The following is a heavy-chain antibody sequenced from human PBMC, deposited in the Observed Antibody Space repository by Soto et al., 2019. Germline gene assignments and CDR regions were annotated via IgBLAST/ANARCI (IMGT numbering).Heavy chain of an antibody. Sequence: GGSLRLSCNFSFSMYSMDWVRQAPGKGLEWVASISSGSDFIKYADSVKDRFTISRDNTKNSVSMQMSSLRVEDTAIYYCTRDQGGSYDSWFDPWGRGTLVTAPQ. J-gene: IGHJ5*02. V-gene: IGHV3-21*06. CDR3: TRDQGGSYDSWFDP. CDR1: FSMYS. D-gene: IGHD1-26*01. CDR2: ISSGSDFI.